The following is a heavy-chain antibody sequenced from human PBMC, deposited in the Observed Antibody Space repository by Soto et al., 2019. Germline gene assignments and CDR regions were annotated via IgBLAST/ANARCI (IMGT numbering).Heavy chain of an antibody. J-gene: IGHJ4*02. D-gene: IGHD3-22*01. Sequence: ASVKVSCKASGYIFSSHCIYWVRQAPGQGLQWMGIINPGGGRTAYAQKFQGRVTITADESTSTAYMELSSLRSEDTAVYYCARGTWSSGYSAPFDYWGQGTLVTVSS. CDR1: GYIFSSHC. CDR3: ARGTWSSGYSAPFDY. V-gene: IGHV1-46*01. CDR2: INPGGGRT.